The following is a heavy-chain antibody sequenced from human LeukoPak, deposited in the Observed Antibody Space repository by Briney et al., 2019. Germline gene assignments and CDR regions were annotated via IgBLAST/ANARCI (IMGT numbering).Heavy chain of an antibody. CDR2: IGTAGDT. J-gene: IGHJ6*02. CDR1: GFTFSSYD. Sequence: SGGPLRLSCAASGFTFSSYDMHWVRKATGKGLEWVSAIGTAGDTYYADSVKGRFTISRDNSKNTLYLQMNSLRAEDTAVYYCARELGAVTMVYGMDVWGQGTTVTVSS. CDR3: ARELGAVTMVYGMDV. D-gene: IGHD3-10*01. V-gene: IGHV3-13*01.